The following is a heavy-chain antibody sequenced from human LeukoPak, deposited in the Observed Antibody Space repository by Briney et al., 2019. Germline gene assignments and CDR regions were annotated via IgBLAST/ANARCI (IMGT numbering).Heavy chain of an antibody. V-gene: IGHV4-30-2*01. Sequence: PSQTLSLTCTVSGGSISSGGYYWSWIRQPPGKGLEWIGYIYHSGSTYYNPSLKSRVTISVDRSKNQFSLKLSSVTAADTAVYYCWGLSSRWYYFDYWGQGTLVTVSS. CDR2: IYHSGST. D-gene: IGHD6-13*01. J-gene: IGHJ4*02. CDR1: GGSISSGGYY. CDR3: WGLSSRWYYFDY.